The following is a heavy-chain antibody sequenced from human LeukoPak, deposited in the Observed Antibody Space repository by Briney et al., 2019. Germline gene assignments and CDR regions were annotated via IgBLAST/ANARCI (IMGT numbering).Heavy chain of an antibody. CDR2: ISYDGSNK. D-gene: IGHD5-18*01. V-gene: IGHV3-30-3*01. CDR1: GFTFSSYA. CDR3: ARDGRYGYED. Sequence: PGGSLRLSCAASGFTFSSYAMHWVRQAPGKGLEWVAVISYDGSNKYYADSVKGRFTISRDNSKNTLYLQMNSLRAEDTAVYYCARDGRYGYEDWGQGTLVTVSS. J-gene: IGHJ4*02.